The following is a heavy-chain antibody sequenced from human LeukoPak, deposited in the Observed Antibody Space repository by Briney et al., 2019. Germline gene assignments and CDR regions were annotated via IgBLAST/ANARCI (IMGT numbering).Heavy chain of an antibody. V-gene: IGHV3-43*01. CDR1: GFTFDDYT. CDR3: AKEKRGSYYFDY. D-gene: IGHD1-26*01. J-gene: IGHJ4*02. CDR2: ISWDGIST. Sequence: GGSLRLSWAASGFTFDDYTMHWVRQAPGKGLEWVSVISWDGISTHYADSVKGRFTISRDNSKNSLYLQMNSLRTEDTALYYCAKEKRGSYYFDYWGQGTLVTVSS.